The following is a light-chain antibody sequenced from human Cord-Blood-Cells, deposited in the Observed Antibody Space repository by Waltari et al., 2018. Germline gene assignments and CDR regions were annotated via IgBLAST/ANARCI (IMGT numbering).Light chain of an antibody. J-gene: IGLJ1*01. Sequence: QSALTQPRSVSGSPGQSVTISCTGTSSDVGGYNYVSWYQQHPGKAPKLMIYDVSKRPSEVPDRFAGSKSYNTASLTISGLQAEDEADYYCCSYAGSYTYVFGTGTKVTVL. CDR1: SSDVGGYNY. CDR3: CSYAGSYTYV. CDR2: DVS. V-gene: IGLV2-11*01.